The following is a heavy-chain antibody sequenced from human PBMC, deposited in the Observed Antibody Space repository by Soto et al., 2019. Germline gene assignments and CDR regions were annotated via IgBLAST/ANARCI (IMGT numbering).Heavy chain of an antibody. CDR3: ARPAQYDSSGYYLT. Sequence: SVKVSCRASGGTFSIYAISWVRQAPGQGLEWMGGIIPIFGTANYAQKFQGRVTITADKSTSTAYLELSSLRSEDTAVYYCARPAQYDSSGYYLTWGQGTLVTVSS. J-gene: IGHJ4*02. CDR1: GGTFSIYA. V-gene: IGHV1-69*06. D-gene: IGHD3-22*01. CDR2: IIPIFGTA.